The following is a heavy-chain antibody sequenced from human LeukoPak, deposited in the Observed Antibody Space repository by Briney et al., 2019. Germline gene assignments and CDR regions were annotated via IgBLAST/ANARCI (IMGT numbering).Heavy chain of an antibody. CDR3: AREGAARPGYYMDV. J-gene: IGHJ6*03. D-gene: IGHD6-6*01. Sequence: PSETLSLTCTVSGGSISSHYWSWIRQPPGKGLEWIGYIYNSGSTNYTPSLKSRFTISVDTSKNQFSLKLSSVTAADTAVYYCAREGAARPGYYMDVWGKGTTVTVSS. CDR2: IYNSGST. V-gene: IGHV4-59*11. CDR1: GGSISSHY.